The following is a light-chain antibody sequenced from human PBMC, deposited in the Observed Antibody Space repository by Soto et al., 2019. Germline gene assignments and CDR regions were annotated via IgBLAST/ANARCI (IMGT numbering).Light chain of an antibody. CDR3: QQFTTHPIT. J-gene: IGKJ5*01. Sequence: DIQLTQSPSFLSASVGDRVTIACRASQDTTTYLAWYQQKPGKAPKLLISTASTLQSGVPSRFSGSGSGTEFTLTISSLQPEDFATYYCQQFTTHPITFGQGTRLDIK. CDR1: QDTTTY. CDR2: TAS. V-gene: IGKV1-9*01.